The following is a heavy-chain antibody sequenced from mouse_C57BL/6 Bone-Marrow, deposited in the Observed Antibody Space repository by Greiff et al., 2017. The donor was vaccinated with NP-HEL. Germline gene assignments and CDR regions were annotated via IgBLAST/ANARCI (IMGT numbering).Heavy chain of an antibody. CDR2: INPSTGGT. D-gene: IGHD2-3*01. CDR3: ARSYDGYYDYFDY. CDR1: GYSFTGYY. V-gene: IGHV1-42*01. J-gene: IGHJ2*01. Sequence: VQLQQSGPELVKPGASVKISCKASGYSFTGYYMNWVKQSPEKSLEWIGEINPSTGGTTYNQKFKAKATLTVDKSSSTAYMQLKSLTSEDSAVYYCARSYDGYYDYFDYWGKGTTRTVSS.